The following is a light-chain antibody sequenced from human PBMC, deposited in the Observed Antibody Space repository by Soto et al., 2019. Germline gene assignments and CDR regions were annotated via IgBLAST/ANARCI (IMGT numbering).Light chain of an antibody. V-gene: IGKV1-9*01. Sequence: DLQLTQSPSFLSASVGDRVTITCRASQDISSYLAWYQQKPGKAPKLLIYAASALQSGVPSRFSGSGSGTEFILTISSLQPEDFATYYCQQLDSYPLTFGQGTRLEIK. CDR2: AAS. CDR1: QDISSY. CDR3: QQLDSYPLT. J-gene: IGKJ5*01.